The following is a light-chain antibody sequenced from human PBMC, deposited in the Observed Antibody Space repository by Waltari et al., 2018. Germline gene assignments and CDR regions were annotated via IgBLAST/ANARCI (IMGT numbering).Light chain of an antibody. V-gene: IGKV3-20*01. J-gene: IGKJ3*01. Sequence: EIVLTQSPGTLSLSPGESATLSCRASQSLSSSYLAWYQQKPGQAPRLLIYDASSRATGIPDRFSGRGSGTDFTLTISRLEPEDFAVYYCQQYGSSPRFTFGPGTKVDIK. CDR1: QSLSSSY. CDR2: DAS. CDR3: QQYGSSPRFT.